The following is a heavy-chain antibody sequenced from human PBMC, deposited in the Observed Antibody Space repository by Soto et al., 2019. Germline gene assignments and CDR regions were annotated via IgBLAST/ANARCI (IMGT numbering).Heavy chain of an antibody. D-gene: IGHD3-3*01. V-gene: IGHV1-3*01. Sequence: ASVKVSCKASGYTFTSYAMHWVRQAPGQRLEWMGWINAGNGNTKYSQKFQGRVTITRDTSASTAYMELSSLRSEDTAVYYCARDSHRRWNFDYWGQGTLVTVSS. CDR3: ARDSHRRWNFDY. J-gene: IGHJ4*02. CDR1: GYTFTSYA. CDR2: INAGNGNT.